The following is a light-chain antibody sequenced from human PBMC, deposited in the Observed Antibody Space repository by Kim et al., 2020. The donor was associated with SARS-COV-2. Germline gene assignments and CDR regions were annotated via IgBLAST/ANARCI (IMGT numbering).Light chain of an antibody. J-gene: IGKJ2*01. CDR1: QMIDTW. Sequence: ASIGDRVTITGRASQMIDTWLAWYQQKPGKAPKLLIYLASTLENGVPPRFSGSGSGAEFTLTINSLQPDDFATYYCQHYSRFPYTFGQGTKVDIK. V-gene: IGKV1-5*03. CDR2: LAS. CDR3: QHYSRFPYT.